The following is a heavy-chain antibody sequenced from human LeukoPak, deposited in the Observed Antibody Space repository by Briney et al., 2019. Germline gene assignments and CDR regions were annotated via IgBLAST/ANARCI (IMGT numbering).Heavy chain of an antibody. CDR1: GFAFSNAW. Sequence: PGGSLRLSCAASGFAFSNAWMSWVRQAPGKALEWVGRIKSKSCGGTTDYAAPVKGRFTISRDDSKNTLYLQMNSLKTEDTAVYYCTTGHGGNSRYYYYYYGMDVWGQGTTVTVSS. J-gene: IGHJ6*02. CDR3: TTGHGGNSRYYYYYYGMDV. CDR2: IKSKSCGGTT. D-gene: IGHD4-23*01. V-gene: IGHV3-15*01.